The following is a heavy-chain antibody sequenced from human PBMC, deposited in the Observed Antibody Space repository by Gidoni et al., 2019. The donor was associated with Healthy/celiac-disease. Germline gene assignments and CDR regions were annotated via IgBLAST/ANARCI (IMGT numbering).Heavy chain of an antibody. CDR2: IYYSGST. CDR1: GGHISSSSYY. J-gene: IGHJ1*01. D-gene: IGHD4-17*01. CDR3: ARGSAYGDYVHPLQH. Sequence: QLQLQESGPGLVKPSETLSLTCTVSGGHISSSSYYWGWIRQPPGKGLEWIGSIYYSGSTYYNPSLNSRVTISVDTSKTQFSLKLSSVTATDTAVYYCARGSAYGDYVHPLQHWGQGTLVTFSS. V-gene: IGHV4-39*01.